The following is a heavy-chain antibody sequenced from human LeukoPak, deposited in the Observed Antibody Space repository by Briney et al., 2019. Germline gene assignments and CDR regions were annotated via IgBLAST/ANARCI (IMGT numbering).Heavy chain of an antibody. J-gene: IGHJ6*02. CDR2: IYISGST. CDR1: GGSLRRYY. D-gene: IGHD2-2*01. CDR3: AREPSADCSSTSCYHYYYGMDV. Sequence: SETPSLTCTVSGGSLRRYYWRWIRQPAEKGLEWIGRIYISGSTNYNPSLKSRVTMSVDTSKNQFSLKLSSVTAADTAVYYCAREPSADCSSTSCYHYYYGMDVWGQGTTVTVSS. V-gene: IGHV4-4*07.